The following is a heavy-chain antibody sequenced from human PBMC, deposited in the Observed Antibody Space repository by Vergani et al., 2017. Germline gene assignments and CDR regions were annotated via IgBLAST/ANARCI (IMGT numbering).Heavy chain of an antibody. J-gene: IGHJ5*02. CDR3: AREGVPGIAAPEHWFDP. CDR2: INPSGGST. CDR1: GYTFTSYY. V-gene: IGHV1-46*01. Sequence: QVQLVQSGAEVKKPGASVKVSCKASGYTFTSYYMHWVRQAPGQGLEWMGIINPSGGSTSYAQKFQGRVTMTRDTSTSTVYMELSSLRSEVTAVYYCAREGVPGIAAPEHWFDPWGQGTLVTVSS. D-gene: IGHD6-13*01.